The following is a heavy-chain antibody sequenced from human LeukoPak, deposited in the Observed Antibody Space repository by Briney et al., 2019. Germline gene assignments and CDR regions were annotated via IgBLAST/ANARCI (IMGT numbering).Heavy chain of an antibody. J-gene: IGHJ4*02. CDR2: ISYDGSNK. D-gene: IGHD4-23*01. V-gene: IGHV3-30*07. CDR1: GFTFSSYA. Sequence: GGSLRLSCAASGFTFSSYAMHWVRQAPGKGLEWVAVISYDGSNKYYADSVKGRFTISRDNSKNTLYLQMNSLRAEDTAVYYCAKDRDDYGGNSWDYWGQGTLVTVSS. CDR3: AKDRDDYGGNSWDY.